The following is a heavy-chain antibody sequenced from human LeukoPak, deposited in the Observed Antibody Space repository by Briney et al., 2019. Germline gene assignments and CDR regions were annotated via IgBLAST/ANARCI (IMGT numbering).Heavy chain of an antibody. V-gene: IGHV3-9*01. CDR1: GFTFDDYA. J-gene: IGHJ4*02. CDR2: ISWNSGSI. D-gene: IGHD3-22*01. CDR3: AKDAYDSSGFDY. Sequence: PGRSLRLSCAASGFTFDDYAMHWVRQAPGKGLEWVSGISWNSGSIGYADSVKGRFTISRDNAKNSLYLQMNSLRAEDTALYYCAKDAYDSSGFDYWGQGTLVTVSS.